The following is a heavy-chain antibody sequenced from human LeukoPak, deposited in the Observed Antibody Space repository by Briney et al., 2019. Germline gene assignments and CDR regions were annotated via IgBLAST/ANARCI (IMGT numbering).Heavy chain of an antibody. D-gene: IGHD6-19*01. J-gene: IGHJ3*02. CDR2: ISWNSGSI. CDR3: AKSRSVAGHGGDAFDI. V-gene: IGHV3-9*03. Sequence: AGGSLRLSCAASGFTFDDYAMHWVRQAPGKGLEWLSGISWNSGSIGYADSVKGRFTISRDNAKNSLYLQMNSLRAEDMALYYCAKSRSVAGHGGDAFDIWGQGTMVTVSS. CDR1: GFTFDDYA.